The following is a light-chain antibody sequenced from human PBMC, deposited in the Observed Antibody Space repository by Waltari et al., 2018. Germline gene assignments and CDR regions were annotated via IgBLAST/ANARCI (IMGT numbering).Light chain of an antibody. CDR1: SSAVLTYNL. V-gene: IGLV2-23*01. J-gene: IGLJ3*02. CDR2: EDT. CDR3: SSYAGSSTLV. Sequence: QSALPQPPPVSASPGQSLTISCTRTSSAVLTYNLVSWYQQHPGKAPKLMIYEDTKRPSGVSNRFSGSKSGNTASLTISGLQAEDEADYFCSSYAGSSTLVFGGGTKLTVL.